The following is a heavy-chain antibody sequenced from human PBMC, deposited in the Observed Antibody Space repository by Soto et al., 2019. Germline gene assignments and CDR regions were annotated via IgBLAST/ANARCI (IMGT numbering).Heavy chain of an antibody. D-gene: IGHD3-10*01. CDR1: GDTFNFYT. J-gene: IGHJ4*02. Sequence: QVQLVQSGAEVKKPRSSVKVSCKASGDTFNFYTINWVRQAPGLGLEWMGRFNPILSMSNSALRFQGRVTLTADKSTSTTYMVLSSLRSDDTAVYYCATSFGSGYRAFDYWGQGVLVTVSS. V-gene: IGHV1-69*02. CDR2: FNPILSMS. CDR3: ATSFGSGYRAFDY.